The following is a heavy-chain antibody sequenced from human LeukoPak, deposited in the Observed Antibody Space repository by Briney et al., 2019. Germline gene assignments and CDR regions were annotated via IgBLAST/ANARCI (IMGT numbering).Heavy chain of an antibody. CDR2: IYHSGST. V-gene: IGHV4-38-2*01. CDR3: ARQLRYFDWPKPLDV. Sequence: SETLSLTCAVSGYSISSGYYWGWIRQPPGKGLEWIGSIYHSGSTYYNPSLKSRVTISVDTSKNQFSLKLSSVTAADTAVYYCARQLRYFDWPKPLDVWAKGPRSPSPQ. D-gene: IGHD3-9*01. CDR1: GYSISSGYY. J-gene: IGHJ6*04.